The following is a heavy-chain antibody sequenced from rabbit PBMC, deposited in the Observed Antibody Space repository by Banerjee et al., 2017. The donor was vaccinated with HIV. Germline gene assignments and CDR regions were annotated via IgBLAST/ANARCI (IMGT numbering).Heavy chain of an antibody. Sequence: QSLEESGGDLVKPGASLTLTCTASGFSFSSSDYMCWVRQAPGKGLEWISCIAGCSSGFTYSATWAKGRFTCSKTSSTTVTLQMTSLTAADTATYFCARDLDDVIGWNFGWWGPGTLVTVS. D-gene: IGHD1-1*01. V-gene: IGHV1S40*01. CDR3: ARDLDDVIGWNFGW. CDR2: IAGCSSGFT. CDR1: GFSFSSSDY. J-gene: IGHJ4*01.